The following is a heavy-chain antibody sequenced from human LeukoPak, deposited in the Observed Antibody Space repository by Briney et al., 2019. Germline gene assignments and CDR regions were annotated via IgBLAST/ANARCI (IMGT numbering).Heavy chain of an antibody. J-gene: IGHJ3*02. D-gene: IGHD6-6*01. CDR2: ISSDGSST. CDR1: GFTFSSYW. CDR3: AKGSSRPPNAFDI. V-gene: IGHV3-74*01. Sequence: PGGSLRLSCAASGFTFSSYWMHWVRQAPGKGLVWVSRISSDGSSTSYADSVKGRFTISRDNAKNSLHLQMNSLRAGDTAVYYCAKGSSRPPNAFDIWGQGTLVTVSS.